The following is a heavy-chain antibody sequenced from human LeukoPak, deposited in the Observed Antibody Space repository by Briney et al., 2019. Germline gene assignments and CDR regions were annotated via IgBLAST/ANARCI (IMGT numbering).Heavy chain of an antibody. V-gene: IGHV4-59*01. Sequence: SETLTLTCTVSGGSISSYYLSWIRQPPGKGLEWVGYIYYSGSTNYNPSLKSRFTISVKTSKNQFYLKLSSVTAADTAVYYCARGTAYMIEVYFYYWGQRTLVTVSS. CDR3: ARGTAYMIEVYFYY. CDR2: IYYSGST. CDR1: GGSISSYY. D-gene: IGHD3-22*01. J-gene: IGHJ4*02.